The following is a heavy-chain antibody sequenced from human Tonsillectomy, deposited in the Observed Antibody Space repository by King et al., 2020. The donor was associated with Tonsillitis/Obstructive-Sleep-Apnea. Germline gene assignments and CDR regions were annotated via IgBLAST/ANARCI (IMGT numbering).Heavy chain of an antibody. D-gene: IGHD1-26*01. CDR2: IYYSGST. CDR3: ARRVGLRAPFAY. Sequence: VQLQESGPGLVKPSETLSLTCTVSGGSISSYYWSWIRQPPGKGLEWIGYIYYSGSTNYNPSLKSRVTISVDTSKNQFSLKLSSVTAADTAVYYCARRVGLRAPFAYWGQGTLVTVSS. J-gene: IGHJ4*02. CDR1: GGSISSYY. V-gene: IGHV4-59*08.